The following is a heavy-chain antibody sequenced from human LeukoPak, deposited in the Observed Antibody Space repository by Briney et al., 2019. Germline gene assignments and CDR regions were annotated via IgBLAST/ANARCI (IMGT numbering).Heavy chain of an antibody. CDR2: ISWNSGSI. D-gene: IGHD1-26*01. CDR1: GFTFDDYD. V-gene: IGHV3-9*01. Sequence: GGSLRLSCAASGFTFDDYDMHWVRQAPGKGLEWVSGISWNSGSIGYADSVKGRFTISRDNAKNSLYLQMNSLRAEDTALYYCAKGVGATFDAFDIWGQGTMVTVSS. CDR3: AKGVGATFDAFDI. J-gene: IGHJ3*02.